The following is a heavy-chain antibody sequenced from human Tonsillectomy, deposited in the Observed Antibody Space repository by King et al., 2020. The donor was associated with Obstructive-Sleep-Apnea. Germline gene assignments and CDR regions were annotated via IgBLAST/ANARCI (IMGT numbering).Heavy chain of an antibody. Sequence: QLVQSGAEVKNPGASVKVSCKASGYTFTSYYMHWVRQAPGQGLEWMGIINPSGGSTSYAQKFQGRVTMTRDTSTSTVYMELSSLRSEDTAVYYCARDLLITGTYRGGSYWGQGTLVTVSS. V-gene: IGHV1-46*01. D-gene: IGHD1-20*01. J-gene: IGHJ4*02. CDR3: ARDLLITGTYRGGSY. CDR1: GYTFTSYY. CDR2: INPSGGST.